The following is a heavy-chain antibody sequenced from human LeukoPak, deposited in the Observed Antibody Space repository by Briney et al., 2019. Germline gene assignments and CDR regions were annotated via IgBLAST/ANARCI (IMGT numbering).Heavy chain of an antibody. CDR3: ARVRMDYGSGSPADY. J-gene: IGHJ4*02. V-gene: IGHV3-11*01. Sequence: SGGSLRLSCTASGFTFSDYYMSWIRQAPGKGLEWVSYISSSGSTIYYADSVKGQFTISRDNAKNSLYLQMNSLRAEDTAVYYCARVRMDYGSGSPADYWGQGTLVTVSS. D-gene: IGHD3-10*01. CDR2: ISSSGSTI. CDR1: GFTFSDYY.